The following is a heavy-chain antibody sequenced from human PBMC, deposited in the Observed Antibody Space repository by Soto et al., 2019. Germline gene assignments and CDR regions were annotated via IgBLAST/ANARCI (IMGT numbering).Heavy chain of an antibody. CDR3: AKGEGITIFGVVTHFDY. Sequence: TGGSLRLSCAASGFTFSSYAMSWVRQAPGRGLEWVSAISGSGGSTYYADSVKGRFTISRDNSKNTLYLQMNSLRAEGTAVYYCAKGEGITIFGVVTHFDYWGQGTLVTSPQ. D-gene: IGHD3-3*01. CDR1: GFTFSSYA. V-gene: IGHV3-23*01. CDR2: ISGSGGST. J-gene: IGHJ4*02.